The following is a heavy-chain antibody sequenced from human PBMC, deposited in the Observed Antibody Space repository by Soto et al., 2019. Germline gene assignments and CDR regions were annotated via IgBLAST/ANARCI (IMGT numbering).Heavy chain of an antibody. J-gene: IGHJ1*01. CDR3: ARAPIAAAGQGGYFQH. Sequence: ASVKVSCKASGGTFSSYAISWLRQSPGQGLEWMGGIIPIFGTANYAQKFQGRVTITADESTSTAYMELSSLRSEDTAVYYCARAPIAAAGQGGYFQHWGQGTLVTVSS. CDR1: GGTFSSYA. V-gene: IGHV1-69*13. D-gene: IGHD6-13*01. CDR2: IIPIFGTA.